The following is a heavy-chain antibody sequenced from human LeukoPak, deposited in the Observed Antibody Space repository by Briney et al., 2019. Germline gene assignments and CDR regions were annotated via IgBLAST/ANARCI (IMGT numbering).Heavy chain of an antibody. V-gene: IGHV1-69*01. D-gene: IGHD5-18*01. J-gene: IGHJ3*02. CDR1: GGTFSSYA. Sequence: SVKVSCTASGGTFSSYAISWVRQAPGQGLEWMGGIIPIFGTANYAQKFQGRVTITADESTSTAYMELSSLRSEDTAVYYCARVDTAMVWSAFDIWGQGTMVTVSS. CDR2: IIPIFGTA. CDR3: ARVDTAMVWSAFDI.